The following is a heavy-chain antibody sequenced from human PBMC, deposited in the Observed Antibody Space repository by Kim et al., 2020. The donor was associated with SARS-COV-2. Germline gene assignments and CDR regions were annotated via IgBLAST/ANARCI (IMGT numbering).Heavy chain of an antibody. CDR1: GFTFSDYY. Sequence: GGSLRLSCAASGFTFSDYYMSWIRQAPGKGLEWVSYISSSGSTIYYADSVKGRFTISRDNAKNSLYLQMNSLRAEDTAVYYCAREPYSVRAVAGTADWEGYYYYGMDVWGQGTTVTVSS. J-gene: IGHJ6*02. D-gene: IGHD6-19*01. V-gene: IGHV3-11*01. CDR2: ISSSGSTI. CDR3: AREPYSVRAVAGTADWEGYYYYGMDV.